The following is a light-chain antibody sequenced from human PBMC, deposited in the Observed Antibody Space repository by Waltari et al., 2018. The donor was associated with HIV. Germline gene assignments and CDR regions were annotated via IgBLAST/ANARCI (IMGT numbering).Light chain of an antibody. J-gene: IGKJ2*01. V-gene: IGKV3-15*01. CDR2: DAS. Sequence: EIVMTQSPATLSVSPGERATLSCRASQSVRSNLAWYQQKPGQATRLVIYDASTSATGIPARFSGSGSGTEFTLTISSLQSEDFAVYYCQQYNNWPPYTFGQGTKLEIK. CDR3: QQYNNWPPYT. CDR1: QSVRSN.